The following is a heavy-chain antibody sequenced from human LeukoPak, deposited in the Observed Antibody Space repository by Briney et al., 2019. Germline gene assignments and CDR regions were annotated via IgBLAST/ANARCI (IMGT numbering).Heavy chain of an antibody. CDR3: ARGIGATTHFQH. CDR2: IYHSGST. CDR1: GGSISSGGYS. V-gene: IGHV4-30-2*01. J-gene: IGHJ1*01. D-gene: IGHD1-26*01. Sequence: SETLSLTCAVSGGSISSGGYSWSWIRQPPGKGLEWIGYIYHSGSTYYNPSLKSRVTFSVDTSKNQFSLRLNSVTAADTAVYYCARGIGATTHFQHWGQGTLVTVSS.